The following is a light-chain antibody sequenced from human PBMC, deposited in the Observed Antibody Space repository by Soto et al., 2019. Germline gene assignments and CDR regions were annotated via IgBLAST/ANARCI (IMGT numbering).Light chain of an antibody. CDR2: DVT. CDR1: SSDIGLYKF. CDR3: CSYTGAHTL. Sequence: QSVLTQPRSVSGSPGQSVTISCTGTSSDIGLYKFVSWYQQHPGKAPKLMIYDVTARPSGVPDRFSGSKSGTTASLTISDLQGEDEADYYCCSYTGAHTLFGGGTKVTVL. J-gene: IGLJ2*01. V-gene: IGLV2-11*01.